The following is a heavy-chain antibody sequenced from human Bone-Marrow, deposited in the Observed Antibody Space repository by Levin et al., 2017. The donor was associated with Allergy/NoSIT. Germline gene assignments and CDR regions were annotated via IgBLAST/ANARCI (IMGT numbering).Heavy chain of an antibody. D-gene: IGHD6-19*01. J-gene: IGHJ5*02. CDR2: IRSKANSYAT. CDR1: GFTFSGSA. V-gene: IGHV3-73*01. CDR3: TRGAISSVGWFDP. Sequence: GGSLRLSCAASGFTFSGSAMHWVRQASGKGLEWVGRIRSKANSYATAYAASGKGRFTIARDDSKNTAYLQMNSLKTEDTAVYYCTRGAISSVGWFDPWGQGTLVTVSS.